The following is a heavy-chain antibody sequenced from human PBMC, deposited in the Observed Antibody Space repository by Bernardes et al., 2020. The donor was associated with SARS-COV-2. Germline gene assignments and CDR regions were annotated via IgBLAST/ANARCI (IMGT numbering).Heavy chain of an antibody. CDR2: IKEDGSVK. Sequence: GGSLRLSCVGSGFIFWNYWMGWIRQAPGKGLEWVASIKEDGSVKYYMDSVKGRFTISRDNAKNSLFLQMNSLSVEDTAVYYCTRDEMWGQGTLVTVSS. CDR3: TRDEM. J-gene: IGHJ4*02. CDR1: GFIFWNYW. V-gene: IGHV3-7*01.